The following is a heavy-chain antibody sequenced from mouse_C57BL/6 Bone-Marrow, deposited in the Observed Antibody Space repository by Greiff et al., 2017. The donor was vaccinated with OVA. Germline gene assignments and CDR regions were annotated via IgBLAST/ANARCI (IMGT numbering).Heavy chain of an antibody. V-gene: IGHV8-12*01. Sequence: QVPLKECGPGILQSSQPLSLTCSFSGFSLSPSGMGVSWIRQPSGQGLVWLAHLYWDDDKRYNPSLKSRLTISKDTSRNQVFLKLTSVDTADTATYYCARSHSYYCDDWGQGTTLTVSS. J-gene: IGHJ2*01. CDR2: LYWDDDK. CDR3: ARSHSYYCDD. CDR1: GFSLSPSGMG.